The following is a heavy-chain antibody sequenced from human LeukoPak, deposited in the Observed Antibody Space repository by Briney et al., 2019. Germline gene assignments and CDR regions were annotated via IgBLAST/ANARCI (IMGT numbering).Heavy chain of an antibody. CDR2: INAGNGNT. Sequence: GASAKVSCKASGYTFTSYAMHWVRQAPGQRLEWMGWINAGNGNTKYSQKFQGRITITTDTSASTVYMELSSLRSEDTAVYYCARDGYNHWFDPWGQGTLVTVSS. J-gene: IGHJ5*02. D-gene: IGHD5-24*01. CDR1: GYTFTSYA. V-gene: IGHV1-3*01. CDR3: ARDGYNHWFDP.